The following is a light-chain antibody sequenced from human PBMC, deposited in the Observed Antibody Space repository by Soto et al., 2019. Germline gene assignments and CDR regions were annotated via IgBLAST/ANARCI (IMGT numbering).Light chain of an antibody. CDR2: GAS. CDR1: QSISSRY. J-gene: IGKJ2*01. Sequence: EIGLTQSPGTLSLSPGERATLSCRASQSISSRYLVWYQQKPGQAPRLLIYGASSRATGIPDRFSGSGSGTDFTLTISRLEPEDFAVYYCQQYGGSPPMYTYGQGTRLEIK. V-gene: IGKV3-20*01. CDR3: QQYGGSPPMYT.